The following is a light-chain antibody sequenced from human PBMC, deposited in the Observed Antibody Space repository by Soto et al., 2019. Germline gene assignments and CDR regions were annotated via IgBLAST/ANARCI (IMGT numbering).Light chain of an antibody. V-gene: IGKV3-20*01. CDR2: GAS. J-gene: IGKJ4*01. CDR1: QTVTTNY. CDR3: QQYNSWPLT. Sequence: ETVLTQSPGTLSLSPGETATLSCRASQTVTTNYLAWYQQKPDQAPRLLIYGASSRATGIPDRFSGSGSGTDFTLTISRLEPEDFAVYYCQQYNSWPLTFGGGTKVEIK.